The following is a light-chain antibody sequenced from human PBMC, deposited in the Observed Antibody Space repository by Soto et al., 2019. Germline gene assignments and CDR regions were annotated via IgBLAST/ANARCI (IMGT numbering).Light chain of an antibody. V-gene: IGKV3-15*01. Sequence: EIVMTQSPVTLSVSPGERATLSCRAGQSVSSNLAWYQQKPGQAPRLLIYGASTRATGIPARFTGSGSGTECTLTISSLQFDDSAVYYCQQYNNWWTFGQGTKVEIK. J-gene: IGKJ1*01. CDR3: QQYNNWWT. CDR2: GAS. CDR1: QSVSSN.